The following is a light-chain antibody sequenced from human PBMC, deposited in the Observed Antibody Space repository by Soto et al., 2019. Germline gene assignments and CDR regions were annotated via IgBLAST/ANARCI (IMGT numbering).Light chain of an antibody. CDR2: TNN. J-gene: IGLJ1*01. CDR3: AAWDGSLNVYV. V-gene: IGLV1-44*01. Sequence: QSVLTQPPSASGTPGQRVTISCSGSSSSIGSNSVNWYQQLPRTAPKVLIYTNNQRPSGVPDRFSGSKSGTSASLAISGLQSEDEADYYCAAWDGSLNVYVFGTGTKGTVL. CDR1: SSSIGSNS.